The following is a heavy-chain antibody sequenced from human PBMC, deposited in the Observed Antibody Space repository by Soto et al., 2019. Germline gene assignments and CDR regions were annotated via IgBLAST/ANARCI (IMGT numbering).Heavy chain of an antibody. D-gene: IGHD1-26*01. J-gene: IGHJ4*02. CDR1: GHTFTSYA. CDR3: ARGSLRSDY. CDR2: INAGKGNT. V-gene: IGHV1-3*01. Sequence: QVQLVQSGAEVKKPGASVKVSCKASGHTFTSYAMHWVRQAPGQRLERMGWINAGKGNTKYSQKFQGRVTITRDTSASTAYMERSSLRAEDTAVYYCARGSLRSDYWGQGTLVTVSS.